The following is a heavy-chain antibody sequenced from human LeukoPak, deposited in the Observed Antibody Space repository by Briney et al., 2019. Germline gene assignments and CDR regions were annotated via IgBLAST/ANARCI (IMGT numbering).Heavy chain of an antibody. Sequence: GGSLRLSCAASGFTFSSYAMSWVRQAPGKGLEWVSAISGSGGSTYYADSVKGGFTISRDNSKNTLYLQMNSLRAEDTAVYYCAKYYYDSSGYYPPFDYWGQGTLVTVSS. J-gene: IGHJ4*02. V-gene: IGHV3-23*01. CDR2: ISGSGGST. CDR3: AKYYYDSSGYYPPFDY. CDR1: GFTFSSYA. D-gene: IGHD3-22*01.